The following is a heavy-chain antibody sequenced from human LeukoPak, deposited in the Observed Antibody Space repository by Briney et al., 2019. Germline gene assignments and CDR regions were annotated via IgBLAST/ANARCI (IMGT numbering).Heavy chain of an antibody. CDR2: ISAYNGNT. CDR1: GYTFTSYG. D-gene: IGHD3-9*01. J-gene: IGHJ3*02. CDR3: ARGYYDILTGHSDDAFDI. V-gene: IGHV1-18*01. Sequence: ASLKVSCKASGYTFTSYGISWVRQAPGQGLEWMGWISAYNGNTNYAQKLQGRVTMTTDTSTSTAYMELRSLRSDDTAVYYCARGYYDILTGHSDDAFDIWGQGTMVTVSS.